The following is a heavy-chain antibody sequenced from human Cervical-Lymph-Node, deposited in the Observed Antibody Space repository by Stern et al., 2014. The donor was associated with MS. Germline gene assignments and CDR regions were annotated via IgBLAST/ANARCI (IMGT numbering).Heavy chain of an antibody. CDR3: ARHQEYQLVGGNFSYGMDV. CDR2: ISGRCTII. Sequence: VHLVESGGGLVKPGGSLRLSCAASGFTFSDLYMSWIRQAPARGLAHVSYISGRCTIIFYADSVKGRFTVSRDNTKNSLFLQMNNLRAEDTAVYYCARHQEYQLVGGNFSYGMDVWGQGATVTVS. J-gene: IGHJ6*02. D-gene: IGHD2-2*01. CDR1: GFTFSDLY. V-gene: IGHV3-11*01.